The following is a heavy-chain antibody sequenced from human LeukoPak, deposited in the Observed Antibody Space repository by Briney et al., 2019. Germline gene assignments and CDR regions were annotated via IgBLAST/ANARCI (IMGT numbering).Heavy chain of an antibody. CDR1: GGSISSSSYY. Sequence: PSETLSLTCTVSGGSISSSSYYWGWIRQPPGKGLEWIGNIYYDTSTYYNPSLKSRVTISVDTSKNQFSLKLSSVTAADTAVYYCARRPTIFGVVTWGQGTLVTVSS. CDR2: IYYDTST. J-gene: IGHJ5*02. CDR3: ARRPTIFGVVT. V-gene: IGHV4-39*01. D-gene: IGHD3-3*01.